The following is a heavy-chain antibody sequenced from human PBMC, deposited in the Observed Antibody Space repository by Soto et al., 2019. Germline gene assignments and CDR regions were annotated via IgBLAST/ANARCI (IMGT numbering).Heavy chain of an antibody. CDR2: IKQDGSDK. CDR1: GFTFGDYW. D-gene: IGHD3-3*01. Sequence: PGGSLRLSCAASGFTFGDYWMSWVRQAPGKGLEWVANIKQDGSDKYYVDSVNGRFTISRDNAKNSLYLQMNSLRAEDTAVYYCARVSYDFRLQFYNWFDPWGQGTLVTVSS. J-gene: IGHJ5*02. V-gene: IGHV3-7*03. CDR3: ARVSYDFRLQFYNWFDP.